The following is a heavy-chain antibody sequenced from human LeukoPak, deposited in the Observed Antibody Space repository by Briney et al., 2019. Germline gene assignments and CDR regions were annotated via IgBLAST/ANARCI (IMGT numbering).Heavy chain of an antibody. Sequence: SETLSLTCTVSGGSISSGAYYWSWVRQLPEKGLDWIGYIGYTGDTYYNPSLRSRATISKDTSKTQFSLRLNSLIAADTAVYYCARVAAATTNPRFDFWGQGTLVTVSS. CDR3: ARVAAATTNPRFDF. D-gene: IGHD1-1*01. J-gene: IGHJ4*02. CDR2: IGYTGDT. V-gene: IGHV4-31*03. CDR1: GGSISSGAYY.